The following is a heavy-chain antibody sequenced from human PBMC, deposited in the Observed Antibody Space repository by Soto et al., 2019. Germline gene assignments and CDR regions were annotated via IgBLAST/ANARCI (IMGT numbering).Heavy chain of an antibody. Sequence: GGSLRLSCAASGFTFSSYAMSWVRQAPGKGLEWVSAISGSGGSTYYADSVKGRFTISRDNSKNTLYLQMNSLRAEDTAVYYCAKGGYSGYDYRFYYFDYWGQGTLVTVSS. D-gene: IGHD5-12*01. V-gene: IGHV3-23*01. CDR1: GFTFSSYA. J-gene: IGHJ4*02. CDR3: AKGGYSGYDYRFYYFDY. CDR2: ISGSGGST.